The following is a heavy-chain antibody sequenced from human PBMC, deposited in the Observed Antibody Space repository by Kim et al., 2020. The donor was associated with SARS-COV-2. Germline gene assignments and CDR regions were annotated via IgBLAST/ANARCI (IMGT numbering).Heavy chain of an antibody. Sequence: GGSLRLSCTGSGFTIGTDWMTWVRQAPGKGPEWVANINRDGDEINYVDSVKGRFTISRDNTKDSLYLQMNSLRAEDTAVYYCAREPSAESPRGQGILVTVSS. CDR3: AREPSAESP. V-gene: IGHV3-7*03. CDR1: GFTIGTDW. CDR2: INRDGDEI. J-gene: IGHJ5*02.